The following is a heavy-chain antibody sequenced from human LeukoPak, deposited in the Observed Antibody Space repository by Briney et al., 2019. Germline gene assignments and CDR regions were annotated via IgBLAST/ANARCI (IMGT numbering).Heavy chain of an antibody. J-gene: IGHJ4*02. Sequence: AGGSLRLSCAASGFTFINYAMSWVRQAPGKGLEWVSAITGSGGNTYYADSVKGRFTISRDNSKNTVFLQMNSLRAEDTAVYYCAKWGDYDVLTGYYVSDYWGQGTLVTVSS. CDR2: ITGSGGNT. CDR3: AKWGDYDVLTGYYVSDY. V-gene: IGHV3-23*01. CDR1: GFTFINYA. D-gene: IGHD3-9*01.